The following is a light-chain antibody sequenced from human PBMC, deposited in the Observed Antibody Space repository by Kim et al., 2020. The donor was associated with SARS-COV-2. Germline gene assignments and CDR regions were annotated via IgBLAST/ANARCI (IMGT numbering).Light chain of an antibody. V-gene: IGLV2-8*01. Sequence: QSVNIFCSGNSRYVGRYNYISWDQHHPSKAHKLMIYDVTKRPTGVPDRFSGSKSGNTASLTVSGLQAEDEADYYCSSYAGSNDLVFGGGTQLTVL. CDR1: SRYVGRYNY. CDR2: DVT. CDR3: SSYAGSNDLV. J-gene: IGLJ2*01.